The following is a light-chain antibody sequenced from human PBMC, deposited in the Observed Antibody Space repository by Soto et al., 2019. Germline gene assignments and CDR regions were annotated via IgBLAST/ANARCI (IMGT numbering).Light chain of an antibody. J-gene: IGLJ3*02. CDR2: EVT. CDR1: SSDVGGYNY. Sequence: QSVLTQPASVSGSPGQSNTISCTGTSSDVGGYNYVFWYQQHPGKAPKLMIYEVTNRPSGVSNRFSGSKSGNTASLTISGLQAEDEADYYCSSYTSNNTWVFGGGTKLTVL. V-gene: IGLV2-14*01. CDR3: SSYTSNNTWV.